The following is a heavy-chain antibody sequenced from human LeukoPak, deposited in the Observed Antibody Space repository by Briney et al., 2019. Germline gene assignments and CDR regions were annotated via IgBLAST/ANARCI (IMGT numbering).Heavy chain of an antibody. CDR3: AKDIGGGIVVVAATRGGGDYYSYYGMDV. J-gene: IGHJ6*02. V-gene: IGHV3-9*01. D-gene: IGHD2-15*01. Sequence: GRSLRLSCAASGFTFDDYAMHWVRQAPGKGLEWVSGISWNSGSIGYADSVKGRFTISRDNAKNSLYLQMNSLRAEDTALYYCAKDIGGGIVVVAATRGGGDYYSYYGMDVWGQGTTVTVS. CDR1: GFTFDDYA. CDR2: ISWNSGSI.